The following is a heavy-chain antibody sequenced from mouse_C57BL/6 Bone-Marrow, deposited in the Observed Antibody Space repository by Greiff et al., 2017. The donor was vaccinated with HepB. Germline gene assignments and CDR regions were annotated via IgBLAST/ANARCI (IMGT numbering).Heavy chain of an antibody. D-gene: IGHD3-3*01. V-gene: IGHV10-1*01. Sequence: EVQLVESGGGLVQPKGSLKLSCAASGFSFNTYAMNWVRQAPGKGLEWVARIRSKSNNYGTYYADSVKDRFTISRDDSESMLYLQMNNMKTEDTAMYYCGRHGGKGDFDYWGQGTTLTVSS. J-gene: IGHJ2*01. CDR2: IRSKSNNYGT. CDR1: GFSFNTYA. CDR3: GRHGGKGDFDY.